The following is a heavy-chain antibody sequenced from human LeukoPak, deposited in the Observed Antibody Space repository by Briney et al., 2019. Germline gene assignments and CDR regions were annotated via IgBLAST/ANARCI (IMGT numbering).Heavy chain of an antibody. Sequence: PSETLSLTYAVYGGSFSGYYWSWIRQPPGKGLEWIGEINHSGSTNYNPSLKSRVTISVDTSKNQFSLKLSSVTAADTAVYYCARGYSSSWYVRRWYFDLWGRGTLVTVSS. CDR1: GGSFSGYY. J-gene: IGHJ2*01. CDR2: INHSGST. D-gene: IGHD6-13*01. CDR3: ARGYSSSWYVRRWYFDL. V-gene: IGHV4-34*01.